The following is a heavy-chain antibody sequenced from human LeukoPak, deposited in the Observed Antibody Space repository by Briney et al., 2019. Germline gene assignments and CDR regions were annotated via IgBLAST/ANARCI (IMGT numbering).Heavy chain of an antibody. Sequence: GGSLRLSCAASGFTFSYYAMSWVRQAPGKRLEWVASLSGSGGTTYYADSVRGRFPISRDNAKNTLYLQMNGLRAEDTAVYYCADGGDWKTRYFDHWGRGTLVTVSS. D-gene: IGHD1-1*01. J-gene: IGHJ4*02. CDR3: ADGGDWKTRYFDH. CDR2: LSGSGGTT. V-gene: IGHV3-23*01. CDR1: GFTFSYYA.